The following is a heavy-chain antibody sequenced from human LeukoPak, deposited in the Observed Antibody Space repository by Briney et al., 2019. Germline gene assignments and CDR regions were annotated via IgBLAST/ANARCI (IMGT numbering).Heavy chain of an antibody. V-gene: IGHV1-18*01. Sequence: ASVKVSCKASGYTFTSYGISWVRQAPGQGLEWMGWISAYNGNTNYAQKLQGRVTMTTDTSTSTAYMELRSLRSDDTAVYYCARSPPGYSYGPQEDYWGQGTLVTVSS. CDR1: GYTFTSYG. CDR2: ISAYNGNT. D-gene: IGHD5-18*01. CDR3: ARSPPGYSYGPQEDY. J-gene: IGHJ4*02.